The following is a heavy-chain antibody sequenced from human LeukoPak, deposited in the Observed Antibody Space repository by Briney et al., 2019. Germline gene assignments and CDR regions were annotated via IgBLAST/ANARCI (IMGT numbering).Heavy chain of an antibody. CDR1: GFTVSSNY. CDR3: ARDDSSGFPVFDY. Sequence: PGGSLRLSCAASGFTVSSNYMSWVRQAPGKGLECVSVIYSGGSTYYADSMKGRFTISRDNSKNTLYLQMNSLRAEDTAVYYCARDDSSGFPVFDYWGQGTLVTVSS. D-gene: IGHD3-22*01. J-gene: IGHJ4*02. CDR2: IYSGGST. V-gene: IGHV3-53*01.